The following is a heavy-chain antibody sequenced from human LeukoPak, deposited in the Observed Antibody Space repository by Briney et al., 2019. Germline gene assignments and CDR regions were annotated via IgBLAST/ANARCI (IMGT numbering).Heavy chain of an antibody. CDR3: ARESWSDSVAFDI. CDR1: GFTFSSYS. Sequence: PGGSLRLSCAASGFTFSSYSMNWVRQAPGEGLEWVGLISYGGIDKSYADSVKGRFTISRDSSKRTLYLQMNSLRAVDAAMYYCARESWSDSVAFDIWGLGTMVIVSS. D-gene: IGHD3-3*01. J-gene: IGHJ3*02. CDR2: ISYGGIDK. V-gene: IGHV3-30*03.